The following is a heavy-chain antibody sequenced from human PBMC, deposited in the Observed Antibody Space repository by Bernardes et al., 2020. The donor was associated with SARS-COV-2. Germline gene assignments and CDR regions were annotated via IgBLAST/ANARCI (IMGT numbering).Heavy chain of an antibody. J-gene: IGHJ4*02. Sequence: GGSLRLSCTASGFTFNTYAMSWVRQAPGKGLQWVSGISGSGGSTYYADSVRGRFTISRDNSKKTLFLEMNSLTAEDTAIYYCAKAIAVASYKTFDYWGQGALVTVSS. CDR3: AKAIAVASYKTFDY. D-gene: IGHD6-13*01. CDR1: GFTFNTYA. CDR2: ISGSGGST. V-gene: IGHV3-23*01.